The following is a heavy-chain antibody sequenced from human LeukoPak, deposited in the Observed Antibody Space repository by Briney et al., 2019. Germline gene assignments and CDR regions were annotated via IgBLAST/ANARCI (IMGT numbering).Heavy chain of an antibody. J-gene: IGHJ3*02. Sequence: GGSLRLSCSPSGLTFSSYRMNWVRPAPGKGLEWVSSISIRSSYIYHADSVKGRFTISRDNAKNSLYLQMNSLRAEDAAVYYCARTYYYDSSGPYDAFDIWGRGRMVGVSS. D-gene: IGHD3-22*01. CDR1: GLTFSSYR. V-gene: IGHV3-21*01. CDR2: ISIRSSYI. CDR3: ARTYYYDSSGPYDAFDI.